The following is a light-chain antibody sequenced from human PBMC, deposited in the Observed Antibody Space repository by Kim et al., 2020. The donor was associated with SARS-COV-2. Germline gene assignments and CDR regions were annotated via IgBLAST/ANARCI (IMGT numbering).Light chain of an antibody. CDR1: QTVLNNSNNKNY. Sequence: RATLNCKSSQTVLNNSNNKNYLAWYQQKPGQAPKLLIYWASIRESGVSDRFSGSGAETDFTLTIGSLQAEDVAVYYCQQYYSTPPSFGQGTKLEI. CDR3: QQYYSTPPS. V-gene: IGKV4-1*01. J-gene: IGKJ2*03. CDR2: WAS.